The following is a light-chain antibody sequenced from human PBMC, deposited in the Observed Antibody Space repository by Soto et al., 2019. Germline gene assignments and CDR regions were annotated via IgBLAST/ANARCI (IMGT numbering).Light chain of an antibody. Sequence: QSVLTQPPSASGAPGHTVTISCTGSSSNIGAGYDVHWYQQLPGTAPKLLIYGNSNRPSGVPDRFAGSKSGTSASLAITGLQAEDEADYYCQSCDSSLVVFGGGTKLTVL. CDR1: SSNIGAGYD. V-gene: IGLV1-40*01. CDR3: QSCDSSLVV. CDR2: GNS. J-gene: IGLJ2*01.